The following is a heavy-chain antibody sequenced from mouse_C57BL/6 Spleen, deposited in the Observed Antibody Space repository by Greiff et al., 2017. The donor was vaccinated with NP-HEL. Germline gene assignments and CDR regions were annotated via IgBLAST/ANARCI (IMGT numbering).Heavy chain of an antibody. CDR3: AREGGRGAWFAY. CDR2: IDPSDSYT. D-gene: IGHD3-3*01. V-gene: IGHV1-59*01. CDR1: GYTFTSFW. J-gene: IGHJ3*01. Sequence: VQLQQPGAELVRPGTSVKLSCKASGYTFTSFWMHWVKQRPGQGLEWIGVIDPSDSYTNYNQKFKGKATLTVDTSSSTAYMQLSSLTYGDSAVYYCAREGGRGAWFAYWGQGTLVTVSA.